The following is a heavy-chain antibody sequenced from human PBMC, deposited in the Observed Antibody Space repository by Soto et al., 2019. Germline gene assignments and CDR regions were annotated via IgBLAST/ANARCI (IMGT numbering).Heavy chain of an antibody. CDR1: GGSISSSSYY. D-gene: IGHD2-8*01. V-gene: IGHV4-39*01. Sequence: SETLSLTCTVSGGSISSSSYYWGWIRQPPGKGLEWIGSIYYSGSTYYNPSLKSRVTISVDTSKNQFSLKLSSVTAADTAVYYCARHVQGYCTNGVCYTGIGAFDIWGQGTMVTV. J-gene: IGHJ3*02. CDR2: IYYSGST. CDR3: ARHVQGYCTNGVCYTGIGAFDI.